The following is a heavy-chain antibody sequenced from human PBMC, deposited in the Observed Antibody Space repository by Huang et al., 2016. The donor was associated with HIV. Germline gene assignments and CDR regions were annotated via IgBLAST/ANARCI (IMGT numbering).Heavy chain of an antibody. CDR2: IGNDGSCL. CDR3: ARGSDYAFDI. Sequence: QVQLVESGGGVVQPGGSLCLSCAAFGFSFYRYGMAWVRQARGKGLEWVEFIGNDGSCLNYADSVKGRFTISRDNSKNTLYLQMNSLRTEDTAVFYCARGSDYAFDIWGQGTMVTVSS. D-gene: IGHD3-10*01. CDR1: GFSFYRYG. V-gene: IGHV3-30*02. J-gene: IGHJ3*02.